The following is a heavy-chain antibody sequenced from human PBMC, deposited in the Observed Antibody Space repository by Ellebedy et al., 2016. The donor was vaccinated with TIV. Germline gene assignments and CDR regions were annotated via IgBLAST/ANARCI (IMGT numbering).Heavy chain of an antibody. J-gene: IGHJ4*02. CDR3: AKDGYYHDSSGYSYFDY. V-gene: IGHV3-23*01. D-gene: IGHD3-22*01. CDR2: ISGSGGTT. CDR1: GFTFSDYP. Sequence: GESLKISXAASGFTFSDYPMAWVRQSPGKGLEWVTAISGSGGTTYYADSVKGRFTISRDNSKNTLYLQMNRLRAEDSAVYYCAKDGYYHDSSGYSYFDYWGQGTLVTVSS.